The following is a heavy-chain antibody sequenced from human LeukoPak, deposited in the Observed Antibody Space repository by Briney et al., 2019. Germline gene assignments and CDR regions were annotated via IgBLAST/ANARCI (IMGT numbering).Heavy chain of an antibody. D-gene: IGHD3-10*01. Sequence: PGGSLRLSCTASGFTFSNAGMDWVRQAPGKGLEWVGRIKTKSEGGTTDYAAPAKGRFTISRDDSKNALFLQMDSLKSDDTAMYYCTTEFKELGSFFYFYYMDVWGTGTTVTISS. V-gene: IGHV3-15*01. CDR2: IKTKSEGGTT. CDR1: GFTFSNAG. J-gene: IGHJ6*03. CDR3: TTEFKELGSFFYFYYMDV.